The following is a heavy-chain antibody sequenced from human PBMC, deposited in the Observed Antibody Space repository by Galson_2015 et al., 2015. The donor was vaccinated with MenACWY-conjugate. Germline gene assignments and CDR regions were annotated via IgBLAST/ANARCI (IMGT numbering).Heavy chain of an antibody. V-gene: IGHV4-59*01. CDR2: KYFCGST. D-gene: IGHD2-15*01. J-gene: IGHJ5*02. Sequence: SETLSLTCTVSGGSISSYYWSWIRQPPGKGLEWIGYKYFCGSTNYNPSLKSRVTISVDTSKNQFSLKLSSVTAADTAVYYCARVIGYCSGGSCYGQFDPWGQGTLVTVSS. CDR3: ARVIGYCSGGSCYGQFDP. CDR1: GGSISSYY.